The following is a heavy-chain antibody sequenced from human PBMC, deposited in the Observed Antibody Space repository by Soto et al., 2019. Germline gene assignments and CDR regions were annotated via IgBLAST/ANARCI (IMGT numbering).Heavy chain of an antibody. CDR1: GGSISSYY. D-gene: IGHD3-22*01. V-gene: IGHV4-59*01. J-gene: IGHJ4*02. Sequence: SETLSLTCTVSGGSISSYYWSWIRQPPGKGLEWIGYIYYSGSTNYNPSLKSRVTISVDTSKNQFSLKLSSVTAADTAVYYCARVSLDPDYYDSSGSDYWGQGTLVTVS. CDR2: IYYSGST. CDR3: ARVSLDPDYYDSSGSDY.